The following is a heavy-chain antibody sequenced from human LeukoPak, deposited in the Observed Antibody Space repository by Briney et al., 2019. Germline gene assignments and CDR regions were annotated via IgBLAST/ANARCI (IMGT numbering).Heavy chain of an antibody. CDR3: ARGRGQWLGLNWFDP. J-gene: IGHJ5*02. V-gene: IGHV4-34*01. D-gene: IGHD6-19*01. Sequence: SETLSLTCAVYGGPFSGYYWSWIRQPPGKGLEWIGEINHSGSTNYNPSLKSRVTISVDTSKNQFSLKLSSVTAADTAVYYCARGRGQWLGLNWFDPWGQGTLVTVSS. CDR1: GGPFSGYY. CDR2: INHSGST.